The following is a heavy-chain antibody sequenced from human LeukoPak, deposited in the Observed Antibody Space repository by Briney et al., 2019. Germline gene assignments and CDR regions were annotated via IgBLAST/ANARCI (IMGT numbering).Heavy chain of an antibody. Sequence: PSETLSLTCTVSGGSISSYYWSWIRQPPGKGLEWIGYIYYSGSTNYNPSLKGRVTISVDTSKNQFSLKLSSVTAADTAVYYCAREYYYDSSGYYSHAFDIWGQGTMVTVSS. CDR2: IYYSGST. V-gene: IGHV4-59*01. J-gene: IGHJ3*02. CDR3: AREYYYDSSGYYSHAFDI. D-gene: IGHD3-22*01. CDR1: GGSISSYY.